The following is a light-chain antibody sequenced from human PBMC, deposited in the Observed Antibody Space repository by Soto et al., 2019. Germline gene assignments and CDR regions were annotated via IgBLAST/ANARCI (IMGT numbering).Light chain of an antibody. V-gene: IGKV3-15*01. CDR3: QQYNDWPPFT. CDR1: QTVSSN. J-gene: IGKJ3*01. Sequence: EIVMTQSPATLSVSPGERATLSCRASQTVSSNLDWYQQKPGQAPRLLIYGASTRAPGIPARFSGSGSGTEFTLTISSLQSEDFAVYYCQQYNDWPPFTIGPGTRVDIK. CDR2: GAS.